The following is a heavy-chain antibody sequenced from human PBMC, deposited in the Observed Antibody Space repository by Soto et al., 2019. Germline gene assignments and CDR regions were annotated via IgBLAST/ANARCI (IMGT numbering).Heavy chain of an antibody. D-gene: IGHD2-2*01. CDR3: ARSQGSSTSLEIYYYYYYGMDV. Sequence: QVQLVQSGAEVQKPGSSVKVSCKASGGTFGSYAISWVRQASGQGLEWMGGIIPIPGTANYAQKFQGRVTIAADESTSTAYMELSSLRSEDTAVYYCARSQGSSTSLEIYYYYYYGMDVWGQGTTVTVSS. J-gene: IGHJ6*02. CDR1: GGTFGSYA. V-gene: IGHV1-69*01. CDR2: IIPIPGTA.